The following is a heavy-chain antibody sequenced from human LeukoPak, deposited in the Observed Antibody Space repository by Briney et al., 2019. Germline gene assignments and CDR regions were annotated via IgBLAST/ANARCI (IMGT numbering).Heavy chain of an antibody. D-gene: IGHD1-26*01. J-gene: IGHJ4*02. CDR3: ARLLDPYYFDY. V-gene: IGHV4-39*07. CDR1: GGSISSSSYY. Sequence: KASETLSLTCTVSGGSISSSSYYGGWIRQPPGKGLEWIGSIYYSGSTYYNPSLKSRVTISVDRSKNQFSLKLSSVTAADTAVYYCARLLDPYYFDYWGQGTLVTVSS. CDR2: IYYSGST.